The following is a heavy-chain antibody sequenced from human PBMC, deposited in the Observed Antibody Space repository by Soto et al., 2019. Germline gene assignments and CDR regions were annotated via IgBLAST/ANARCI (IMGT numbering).Heavy chain of an antibody. Sequence: LGGSLRLSCAASGFSLRSYAMDWVRQAPGKGLEWVAVISYDGTNKYYADSVKGRFTISRDNSKNTLSLQMNSLRAEDTAVYYCARGDSNSWSDYWGQGTLVTVSS. CDR2: ISYDGTNK. CDR3: ARGDSNSWSDY. V-gene: IGHV3-30*01. D-gene: IGHD6-13*01. J-gene: IGHJ4*02. CDR1: GFSLRSYA.